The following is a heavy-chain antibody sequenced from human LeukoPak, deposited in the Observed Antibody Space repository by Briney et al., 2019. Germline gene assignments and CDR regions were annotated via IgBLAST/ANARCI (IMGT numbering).Heavy chain of an antibody. Sequence: PGGSLRLSCAASGFTVSSNYMSWVRQAPGKGLEWVSVIYSGGSTYYADSARGRFTISRDNSKNTLYLQMNSLRAEDTAVYYCARDAPLDYRGQGTLVTVSS. CDR2: IYSGGST. D-gene: IGHD1-1*01. V-gene: IGHV3-53*01. CDR1: GFTVSSNY. CDR3: ARDAPLDY. J-gene: IGHJ4*02.